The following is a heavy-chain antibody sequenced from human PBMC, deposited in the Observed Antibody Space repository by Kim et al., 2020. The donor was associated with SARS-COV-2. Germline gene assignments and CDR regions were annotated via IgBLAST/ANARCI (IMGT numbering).Heavy chain of an antibody. Sequence: SETLSLTCNVSDDSITKYFWAWVRQPPGKGLEWIGHVYYSGSTNYNPSLKSRVAISLDTSKNHLSLSLASVTAADTAVYYCAREGRGSGSFGWFDPWGQG. V-gene: IGHV4-59*01. CDR3: AREGRGSGSFGWFDP. J-gene: IGHJ5*02. CDR2: VYYSGST. D-gene: IGHD3-10*01. CDR1: DDSITKYF.